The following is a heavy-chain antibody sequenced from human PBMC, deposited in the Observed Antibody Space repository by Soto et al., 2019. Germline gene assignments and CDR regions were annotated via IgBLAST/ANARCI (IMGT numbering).Heavy chain of an antibody. V-gene: IGHV3-30-3*01. Sequence: QVQLVESGGGVVQPGRSLRLSCAASGFTFRSYAMHWVRQAPGKGLECVAVISYDGSNKFYRDSVKGRFTISRDNSKNTLYLQRNSLRYEGTAVYYCARGDREDIAVVVGARPGEYGVDVWGQGTTVTVSS. CDR2: ISYDGSNK. J-gene: IGHJ6*02. D-gene: IGHD2-15*01. CDR1: GFTFRSYA. CDR3: ARGDREDIAVVVGARPGEYGVDV.